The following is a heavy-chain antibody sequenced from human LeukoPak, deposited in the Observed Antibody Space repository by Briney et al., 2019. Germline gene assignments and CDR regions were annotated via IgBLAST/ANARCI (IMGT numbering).Heavy chain of an antibody. V-gene: IGHV1-18*01. D-gene: IGHD3-10*01. CDR3: ARGRRITMVRETIDAFDI. Sequence: GASVKVSCKASGYTFTSYGISWVRQAPGQGLEWMGWISAYNGNTNYAQKLQGRGTMTTDTSKSTAYMELRSLRSDGTAVYYCARGRRITMVRETIDAFDIWGQGTMVTVSS. J-gene: IGHJ3*02. CDR2: ISAYNGNT. CDR1: GYTFTSYG.